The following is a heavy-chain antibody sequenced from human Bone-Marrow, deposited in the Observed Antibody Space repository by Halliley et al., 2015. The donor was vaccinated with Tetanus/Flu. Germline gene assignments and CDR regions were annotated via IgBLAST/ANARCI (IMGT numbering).Heavy chain of an antibody. D-gene: IGHD3-10*01. CDR2: IRTGGVPK. Sequence: LEWFAYIRTGGVPKYYADSVRGRFTISRDDAKNSLYLHLNSLRVEDTAVYYCADIYGFYGMGVWGQGTTVSVSS. CDR3: ADIYGFYGMGV. V-gene: IGHV3-11*04. J-gene: IGHJ6*02.